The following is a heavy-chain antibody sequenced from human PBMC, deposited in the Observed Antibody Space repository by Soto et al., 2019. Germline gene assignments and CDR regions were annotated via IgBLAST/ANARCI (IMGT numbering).Heavy chain of an antibody. D-gene: IGHD6-19*01. J-gene: IGHJ6*01. CDR1: GFTFDDYA. CDR2: ISWNSGSI. CDR3: AKESAGNSYYGMEV. V-gene: IGHV3-9*01. Sequence: PVGSLRLSCAASGFTFDDYAMHCVRQAPGKGLEWVSGISWNSGSIGYADSVKGRFTISRDNAKNSLYLQMNSLRAEDTALYYCAKESAGNSYYGMEVWGQGTTVNVSS.